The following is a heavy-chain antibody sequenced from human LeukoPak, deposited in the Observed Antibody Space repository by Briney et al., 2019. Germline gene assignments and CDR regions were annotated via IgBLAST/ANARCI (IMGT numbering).Heavy chain of an antibody. J-gene: IGHJ4*02. V-gene: IGHV3-66*01. CDR1: GFTVSRNY. D-gene: IGHD5-18*01. CDR3: AKGHGYSYGDYFDY. Sequence: GGSLRLSCAASGFTVSRNYMTWVRQAPGKGLEWVSVIYSGGSTYYADSVRGRFTISRDDSKNTVYLQLNSLRGEDTAVYYCAKGHGYSYGDYFDYWGQGTLVTVSS. CDR2: IYSGGST.